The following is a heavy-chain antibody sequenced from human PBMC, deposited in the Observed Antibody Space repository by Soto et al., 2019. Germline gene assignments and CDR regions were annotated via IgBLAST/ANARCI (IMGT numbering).Heavy chain of an antibody. CDR3: ATDRGTMVRGVNHYYFDY. D-gene: IGHD3-10*01. CDR2: IYYSGST. CDR1: GGSISSYY. Sequence: SETLSLTCTVSGGSISSYYWSWIRQPPGKGLEWIGYIYYSGSTNYNPSLKTRVTISVDTSKNQFSLKLSSVTAADTAVYYCATDRGTMVRGVNHYYFDYWGQGTLVTVSS. J-gene: IGHJ4*02. V-gene: IGHV4-59*12.